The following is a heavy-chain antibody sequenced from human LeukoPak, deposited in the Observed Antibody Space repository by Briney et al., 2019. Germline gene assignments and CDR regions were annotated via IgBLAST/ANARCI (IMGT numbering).Heavy chain of an antibody. J-gene: IGHJ6*02. CDR1: GYTFTGYY. D-gene: IGHD2-2*01. V-gene: IGHV1-2*02. CDR2: INPNSGGT. CDR3: ARGPVGYCSSTSCSRKGGYYYYGMDV. Sequence: ASVKVSCKASGYTFTGYYMHWVRQAPGQGLEWVGWINPNSGGTNYAQKFQGRVTMTRDTSISTAYMELSRLRSDDTAVYYCARGPVGYCSSTSCSRKGGYYYYGMDVWGQGTTVTVSS.